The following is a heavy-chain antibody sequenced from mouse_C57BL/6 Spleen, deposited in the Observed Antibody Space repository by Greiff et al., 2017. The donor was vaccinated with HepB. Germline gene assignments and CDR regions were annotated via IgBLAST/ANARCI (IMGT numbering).Heavy chain of an antibody. CDR2: IDPSDSYT. D-gene: IGHD2-4*01. CDR1: GYTFTSYW. J-gene: IGHJ2*01. V-gene: IGHV1-69*01. Sequence: QVQLQQPGAELVMPGASVKLSCKASGYTFTSYWMHWVKQRPGQGLEWIGEIDPSDSYTNYNQKFKGKSTLTVDKSSSTAYMQLSSLTSEVSAVYYCARRDDYDGFYFDYWGQGTTLTVSS. CDR3: ARRDDYDGFYFDY.